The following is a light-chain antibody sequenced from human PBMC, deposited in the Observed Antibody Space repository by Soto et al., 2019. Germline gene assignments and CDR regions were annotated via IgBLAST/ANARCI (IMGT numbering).Light chain of an antibody. CDR2: AAS. CDR3: KHSYIRLFT. V-gene: IGKV1-39*01. Sequence: DIQVTQSPSSLSASVGDRVTITCRASQNINRDLNWYQQKPGKAHKLLIFAASSLQRGFPARFSGSGSGTDFTVTIRSLQTDDLGSDSCKHSYIRLFTFGPGTKVDF. CDR1: QNINRD. J-gene: IGKJ3*01.